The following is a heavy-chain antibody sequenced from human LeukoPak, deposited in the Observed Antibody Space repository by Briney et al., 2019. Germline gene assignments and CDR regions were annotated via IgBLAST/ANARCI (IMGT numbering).Heavy chain of an antibody. CDR3: ATASRSGPKAY. CDR1: EFSFSNYW. D-gene: IGHD6-19*01. CDR2: IKQDGSEK. Sequence: HSGGSLRLSCAVFEFSFSNYWVSWVRQAPGRGLEWVAIIKQDGSEKYYVDSVKGRFTISRDNAQNSLYLQMSSLRAEDTAVYYCATASRSGPKAYWGQGTLVIVSS. V-gene: IGHV3-7*05. J-gene: IGHJ4*02.